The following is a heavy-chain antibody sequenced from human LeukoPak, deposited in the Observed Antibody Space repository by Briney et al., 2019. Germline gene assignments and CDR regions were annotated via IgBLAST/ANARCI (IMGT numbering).Heavy chain of an antibody. J-gene: IGHJ4*02. CDR1: GYTFTGYY. CDR3: ARARYSSSPRGDFDY. Sequence: ASVKVSCKASGYTFTGYYMHWVRQAPGQGLEWMGWISAYNGNTNYAQKLQGRVTMTTDTSTSTAYMELRSLRSDDTAVYYCARARYSSSPRGDFDYWGQGTLVTVSS. V-gene: IGHV1-18*04. CDR2: ISAYNGNT. D-gene: IGHD6-6*01.